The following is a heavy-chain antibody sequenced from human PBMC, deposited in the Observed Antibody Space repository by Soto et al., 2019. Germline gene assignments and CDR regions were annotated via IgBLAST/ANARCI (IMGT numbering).Heavy chain of an antibody. J-gene: IGHJ4*02. Sequence: QVQLVQSGAEVKKPGASVKVSCKASGYTFTSYDINWVRQATGQGLEWMGWMNPNSGNTGYAQKFQGRVTMTRNTSISTAYMELSSLRSEDTAVYYCARGRAGSGYHNDKSYFDYWGQGTLVTVSS. D-gene: IGHD3-22*01. CDR1: GYTFTSYD. V-gene: IGHV1-8*01. CDR2: MNPNSGNT. CDR3: ARGRAGSGYHNDKSYFDY.